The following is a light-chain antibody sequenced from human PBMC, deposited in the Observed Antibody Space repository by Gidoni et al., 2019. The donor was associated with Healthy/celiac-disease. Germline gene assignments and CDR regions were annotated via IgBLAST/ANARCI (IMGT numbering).Light chain of an antibody. CDR2: AAS. J-gene: IGKJ2*01. V-gene: IGKV1-39*01. Sequence: DVQMTQSPSSLSASVGDRVTIPCRASQSISSYLNWYQQKPGKAPKLLIYAASSLQSGVTSRFSGSGSGTDFTLTISSLQPEDFATYYCQQSYSTPRTLGQGTKLEIK. CDR1: QSISSY. CDR3: QQSYSTPRT.